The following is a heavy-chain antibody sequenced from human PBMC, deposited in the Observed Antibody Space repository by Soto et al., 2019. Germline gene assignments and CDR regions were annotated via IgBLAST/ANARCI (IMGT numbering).Heavy chain of an antibody. CDR3: ARGSTGDYSYYGTDV. V-gene: IGHV1-2*04. D-gene: IGHD2-8*02. CDR1: GYTFTGYY. J-gene: IGHJ6*04. Sequence: PRASVKVSLTASGYTFTGYYMHWVRQAPGQGLEWMGWINPNSGGTNYAQKFQGWGTMTRDTSISTAYMELSRLRSDDTAVYYCARGSTGDYSYYGTDVSGIGTTGTVS. CDR2: INPNSGGT.